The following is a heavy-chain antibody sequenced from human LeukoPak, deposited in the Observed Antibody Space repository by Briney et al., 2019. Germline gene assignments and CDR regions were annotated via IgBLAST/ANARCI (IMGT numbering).Heavy chain of an antibody. Sequence: GGSLRLSCAASGFTFTSYAMSWVRQAPGPGLESVSGIGSGGVDTNYADSVKGRFTISRDKSKNTLYLQMNSLRAEDTAVYYCAKEGRGYCSGGSCYDFDYWGQGTLVTVSS. CDR1: GFTFTSYA. CDR3: AKEGRGYCSGGSCYDFDY. D-gene: IGHD2-15*01. V-gene: IGHV3-23*01. J-gene: IGHJ4*02. CDR2: IGSGGVDT.